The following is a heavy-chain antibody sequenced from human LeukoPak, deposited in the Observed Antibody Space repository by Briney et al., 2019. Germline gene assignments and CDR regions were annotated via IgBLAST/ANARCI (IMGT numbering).Heavy chain of an antibody. D-gene: IGHD3-22*01. J-gene: IGHJ4*02. V-gene: IGHV1-18*01. Sequence: ASVKVSCKASGYTFTSYGISWVRQAPGQGLEWVGWICAYNGNTNYAQKLQGRVTMTTDTSTSTAYMELRSLRSDDTAVYYCARDPPGLGYDSSGYYYRLDYWGQGTLVTVSS. CDR3: ARDPPGLGYDSSGYYYRLDY. CDR2: ICAYNGNT. CDR1: GYTFTSYG.